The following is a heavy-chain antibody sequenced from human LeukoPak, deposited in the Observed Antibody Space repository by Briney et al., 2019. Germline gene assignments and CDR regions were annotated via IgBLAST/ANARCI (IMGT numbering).Heavy chain of an antibody. CDR2: MNPNSGNT. CDR1: GYTFTSYD. CDR3: AREVSRFGELFGPFDC. Sequence: ASVKVSCKASGYTFTSYDINWVRQATGQGLEWMGWMNPNSGNTGYAQKFQGRVTITRNTSISTAYMELSSLRSEDMAVYYCAREVSRFGELFGPFDCWGQGTLVTVSS. V-gene: IGHV1-8*01. D-gene: IGHD3-10*02. J-gene: IGHJ4*02.